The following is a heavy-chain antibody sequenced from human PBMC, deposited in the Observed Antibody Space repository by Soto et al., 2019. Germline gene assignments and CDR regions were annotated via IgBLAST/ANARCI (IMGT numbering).Heavy chain of an antibody. CDR2: INAGNGNT. V-gene: IGHV1-3*01. CDR1: GYTFTSYA. Sequence: QVQLVQSGAEVKKPGASVKVSCKASGYTFTSYAMHWVRQAPGQRLEWMGWINAGNGNTKYSQKFQGRVTITRDTSASTAYMELSSLRSEDTAVYYCASSPIEQLQTNNYYYYGMDVWGQGTTVTVSS. J-gene: IGHJ6*02. CDR3: ASSPIEQLQTNNYYYYGMDV. D-gene: IGHD2-2*01.